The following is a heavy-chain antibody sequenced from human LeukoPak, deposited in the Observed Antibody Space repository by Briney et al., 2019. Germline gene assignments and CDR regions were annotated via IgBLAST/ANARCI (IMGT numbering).Heavy chain of an antibody. Sequence: PGRSLRLSCAASGFTFSSYGMHWVRQAPGKGLEWVAVIWYDGSNKYYADSVKGRFTISRDNSKNTLYLQMNSLRAEDTAVYYCARDRLIGYSSSWHSGMDWGQGTLVTVSS. D-gene: IGHD6-13*01. J-gene: IGHJ1*01. CDR2: IWYDGSNK. CDR3: ARDRLIGYSSSWHSGMD. V-gene: IGHV3-33*01. CDR1: GFTFSSYG.